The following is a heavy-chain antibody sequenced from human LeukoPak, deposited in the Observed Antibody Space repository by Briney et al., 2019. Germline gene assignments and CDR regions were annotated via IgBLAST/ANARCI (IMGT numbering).Heavy chain of an antibody. CDR2: IRWDGGEI. V-gene: IGHV3-43*01. J-gene: IGHJ3*01. D-gene: IGHD6-19*01. CDR3: AKETSSGWGYAFDV. Sequence: GGSLRLSCAGSGFTFHDYTMHWVRQPPGKGLEWVSLIRWDGGEIHYADSLKGRFTISRDNSKNSLFLQMNSLGIEDTALYYCAKETSSGWGYAFDVWGRGTMVTVSA. CDR1: GFTFHDYT.